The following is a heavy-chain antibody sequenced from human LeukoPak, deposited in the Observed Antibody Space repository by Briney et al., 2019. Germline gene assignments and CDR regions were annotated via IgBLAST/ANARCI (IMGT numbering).Heavy chain of an antibody. CDR1: GFTFSSYG. V-gene: IGHV3-23*01. J-gene: IGHJ5*02. CDR3: AKFFGYYDNFDP. CDR2: ISGSGGST. Sequence: GGTLRLSCAASGFTFSSYGMSWVRQAPGKALEWVSAISGSGGSTYYADSVKGRFTISRDNSKNTLYLQMNSLRAEDTAVYYCAKFFGYYDNFDPWGQGTLVTVSS. D-gene: IGHD3-9*01.